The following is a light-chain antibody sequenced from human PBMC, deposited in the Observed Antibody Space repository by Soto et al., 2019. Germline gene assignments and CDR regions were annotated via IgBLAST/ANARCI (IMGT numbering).Light chain of an antibody. CDR3: VQALQSPPWT. Sequence: DNVVTQSPLTLPVTPGETASISCRSSQSLLHSNGYNYLDWYLQKPGQSPQLLIYLGSNRASGVPDRFSGSGSGTDFTLKISRVEAEDVGVYYCVQALQSPPWTFGQGTKVEIK. CDR1: QSLLHSNGYNY. V-gene: IGKV2-28*01. J-gene: IGKJ1*01. CDR2: LGS.